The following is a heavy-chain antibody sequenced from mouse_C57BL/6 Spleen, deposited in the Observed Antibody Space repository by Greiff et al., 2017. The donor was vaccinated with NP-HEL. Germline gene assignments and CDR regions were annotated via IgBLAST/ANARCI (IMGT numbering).Heavy chain of an antibody. J-gene: IGHJ4*01. CDR1: GYTFTSYW. CDR3: ARSAFITTVEAMDY. Sequence: VQLQQSGAELVMPGASVKLSCKASGYTFTSYWMHWVKQRPGQGLEWIGEIDPSDSYTNYNQKFKGKSTLTVDKSSSTAYMQLSSLTSEDSAVYYCARSAFITTVEAMDYWGQGTSVTVSS. CDR2: IDPSDSYT. D-gene: IGHD1-1*01. V-gene: IGHV1-69*01.